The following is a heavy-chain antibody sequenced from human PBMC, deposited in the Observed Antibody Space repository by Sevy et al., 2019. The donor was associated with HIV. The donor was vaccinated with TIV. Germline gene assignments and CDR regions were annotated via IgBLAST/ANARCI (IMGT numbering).Heavy chain of an antibody. Sequence: GGSLRLSCAASGVTFSSYAMHWVRQAPGKGLEWVAVISYDGSNKYYADSVKGRFTISRDNSKKTVYLQMNILRVEDTAVYYCARDQHDYAGNIRTGWFDPWGQGALVTVSS. CDR2: ISYDGSNK. V-gene: IGHV3-30-3*01. CDR1: GVTFSSYA. J-gene: IGHJ5*02. D-gene: IGHD4-17*01. CDR3: ARDQHDYAGNIRTGWFDP.